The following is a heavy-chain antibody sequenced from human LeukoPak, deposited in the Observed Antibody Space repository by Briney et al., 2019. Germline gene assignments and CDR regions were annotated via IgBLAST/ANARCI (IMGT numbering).Heavy chain of an antibody. D-gene: IGHD2-8*01. CDR2: ISGSGGST. Sequence: GGSLRLSCAASGFTFSSYAMSWVRQAPGKELEWVSAISGSGGSTYYADSVKGRFTISGDNSKNTLYLQMNSLRAEDAAVYYCAKDGEYCTNGVCYIDYWGQGTLVTVSS. CDR3: AKDGEYCTNGVCYIDY. CDR1: GFTFSSYA. V-gene: IGHV3-23*01. J-gene: IGHJ4*02.